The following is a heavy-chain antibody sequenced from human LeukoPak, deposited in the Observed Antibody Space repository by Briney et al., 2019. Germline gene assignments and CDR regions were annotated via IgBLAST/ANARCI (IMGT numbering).Heavy chain of an antibody. CDR1: GGSISSSSYY. V-gene: IGHV4-39*07. J-gene: IGHJ4*02. CDR3: ARLYDSSGHFDY. CDR2: IYYSGST. Sequence: PSETLSLTCTVSGGSISSSSYYWGWIRQPPGKGLEWIGSIYYSGSTYYNPSLKSRVTVSVDTSKNQFSLKLSSVTAADTAVYYCARLYDSSGHFDYWGQGTLVTVSS. D-gene: IGHD3-22*01.